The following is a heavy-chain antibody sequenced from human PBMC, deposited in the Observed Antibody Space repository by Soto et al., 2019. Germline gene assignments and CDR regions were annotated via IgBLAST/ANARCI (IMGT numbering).Heavy chain of an antibody. CDR3: ARTSGGSGKIDY. CDR2: IYYSGST. D-gene: IGHD2-15*01. Sequence: SETLSLTCTVSGGSISSGGYYWSWIRQHPGKGLEWIGYIYYSGSTYYNPSLKSRVTISVDTSKNQFSLKLSSVTAADTAVYYCARTSGGSGKIDYWGQGTLVTVSS. V-gene: IGHV4-31*03. J-gene: IGHJ4*02. CDR1: GGSISSGGYY.